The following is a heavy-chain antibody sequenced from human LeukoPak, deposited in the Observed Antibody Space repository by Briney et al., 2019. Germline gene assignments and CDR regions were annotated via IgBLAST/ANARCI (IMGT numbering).Heavy chain of an antibody. Sequence: GGSLRLSCAASGFTFSDHYMNWVRQAPGKGLEWVGGTSNEANRYTAEYAASVKGRFTISRDDSKNLLYLQMNSLKPQDTAVYYCARDRDIVVVVAAPPFNWFDPWGQGTLVTVSS. V-gene: IGHV3-72*01. CDR1: GFTFSDHY. CDR3: ARDRDIVVVVAAPPFNWFDP. CDR2: TSNEANRYTA. J-gene: IGHJ5*02. D-gene: IGHD2-15*01.